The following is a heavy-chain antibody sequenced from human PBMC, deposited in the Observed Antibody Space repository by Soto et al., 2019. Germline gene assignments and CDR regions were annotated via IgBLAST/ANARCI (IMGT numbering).Heavy chain of an antibody. Sequence: ASVKVSCKVSGYTLTELSMHWVRQAPGKGLEWMGGFDPEDGETIYAQKFQGRVTMTEDTSTDTAYMELSSLRSEDTAVYYWATAPGYSGYDYYYYVMYVWGQGTAVTVSS. J-gene: IGHJ6*02. CDR3: ATAPGYSGYDYYYYVMYV. CDR1: GYTLTELS. D-gene: IGHD5-12*01. CDR2: FDPEDGET. V-gene: IGHV1-24*01.